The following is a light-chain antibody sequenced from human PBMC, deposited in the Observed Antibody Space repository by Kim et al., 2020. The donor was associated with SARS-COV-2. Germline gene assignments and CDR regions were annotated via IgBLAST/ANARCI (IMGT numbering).Light chain of an antibody. V-gene: IGKV3-11*01. Sequence: EIVLTQSPATLSLSPGERATLSCRASQSVSSYLAWYQQKPGQAPRLLIYDASNRATGIPARFSGSGSGTDFTLTISSLEPEDFAVYYCKQRSNWPGLTFGGGTKGDIK. CDR2: DAS. CDR1: QSVSSY. CDR3: KQRSNWPGLT. J-gene: IGKJ4*01.